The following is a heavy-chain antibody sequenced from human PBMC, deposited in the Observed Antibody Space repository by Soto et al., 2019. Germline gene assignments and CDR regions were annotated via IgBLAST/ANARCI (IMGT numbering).Heavy chain of an antibody. CDR1: GGTFSSYA. J-gene: IGHJ6*02. Sequence: ASVKVSCKASGGTFSSYAISWVRQAPGQGLEWMGGIIPIFGTANYAQKFQGRVTITADGSTSTAYMELSSLRSEDTAVYYCARFSSIAARPYYGMDVWGQGTTVTVSS. CDR3: ARFSSIAARPYYGMDV. V-gene: IGHV1-69*13. CDR2: IIPIFGTA. D-gene: IGHD6-6*01.